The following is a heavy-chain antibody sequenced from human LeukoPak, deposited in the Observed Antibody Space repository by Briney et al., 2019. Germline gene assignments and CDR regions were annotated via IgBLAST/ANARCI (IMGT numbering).Heavy chain of an antibody. Sequence: GGSLRLSCSASGFTFSSYWMSWVRQAPGKGLEWVANIKQDGSEKYYVDSVKGRFTISRDNAKNSLYLQMNSLRAEDTAVYYCARDKMGWGSDWFDPWGQGTLVTVSS. CDR3: ARDKMGWGSDWFDP. CDR1: GFTFSSYW. D-gene: IGHD2-21*01. V-gene: IGHV3-7*01. CDR2: IKQDGSEK. J-gene: IGHJ5*02.